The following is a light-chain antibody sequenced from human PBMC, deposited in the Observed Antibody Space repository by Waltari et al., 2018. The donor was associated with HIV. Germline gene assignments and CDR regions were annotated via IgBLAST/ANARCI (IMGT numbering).Light chain of an antibody. CDR1: SSDVGGYKY. V-gene: IGLV2-14*03. J-gene: IGLJ1*01. Sequence: QSALTQPASVSGSPGQSITISCTGTSSDVGGYKYVSCDQKYPGKAPKLIIYYVTNRPSGVANRFSGSKSGNTASLTISGLHAEDEADYYCCSYTSSITGRVFGTGTKVTVL. CDR2: YVT. CDR3: CSYTSSITGRV.